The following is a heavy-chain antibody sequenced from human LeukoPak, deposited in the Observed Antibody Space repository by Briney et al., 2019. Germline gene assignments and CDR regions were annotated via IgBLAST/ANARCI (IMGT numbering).Heavy chain of an antibody. J-gene: IGHJ5*02. Sequence: PSETLSPTCTLSGGSISSFYWSWIRQPPGKGLEWIGYMYYGGSPNYNPSLESRVITSLDTSKKQFSLKLNSVTAADTAVYYCVTGRYSYGWYDHWGQGILVIVSS. V-gene: IGHV4-59*13. CDR2: MYYGGSP. CDR3: VTGRYSYGWYDH. CDR1: GGSISSFY. D-gene: IGHD1-26*01.